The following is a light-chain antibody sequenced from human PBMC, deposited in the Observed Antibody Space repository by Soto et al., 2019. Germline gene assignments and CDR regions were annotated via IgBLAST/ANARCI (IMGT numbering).Light chain of an antibody. Sequence: QSVLTQPASASGTPGQRVTISCSGSSSNIGSNTVNWYQQLPGTAPKLLIYSNNQRPSGVPDRFSGSKSGTSASLAISGLQSEDEADDYCAAWDDSLNGVVFGGGTKLTVL. CDR1: SSNIGSNT. J-gene: IGLJ2*01. V-gene: IGLV1-44*01. CDR3: AAWDDSLNGVV. CDR2: SNN.